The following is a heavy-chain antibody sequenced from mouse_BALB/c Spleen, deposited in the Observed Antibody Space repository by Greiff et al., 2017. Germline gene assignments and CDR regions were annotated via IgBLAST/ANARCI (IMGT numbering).Heavy chain of an antibody. V-gene: IGHV1S29*02. CDR3: ARGLGLPWLAY. J-gene: IGHJ3*01. CDR2: IYPYNGGT. D-gene: IGHD3-1*01. CDR1: GYTFTDYN. Sequence: EVQLQESGPELVKPGASVKISCKASGYTFTDYNMHWVKQSHGKSLEWIGYIYPYNGGTGYNQKFKGKATLTSDKSSSTAYMELSSLTSEDSAVYYCARGLGLPWLAYWGQGTLVTVSA.